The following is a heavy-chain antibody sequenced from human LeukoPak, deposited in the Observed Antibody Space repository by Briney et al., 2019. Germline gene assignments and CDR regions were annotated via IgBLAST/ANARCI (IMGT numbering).Heavy chain of an antibody. V-gene: IGHV3-74*01. CDR3: ATGPSYGYEW. CDR1: GMTFSNHW. D-gene: IGHD3-16*01. Sequence: GGSLRLSCAASGMTFSNHWVHWVRQAPGKGLVWVSLIKTDGRTTIYADSVKGRFTISRDNGKSTLYLQMNSLRAEDTAIHYCATGPSYGYEWWGQGTVVTVSS. J-gene: IGHJ4*02. CDR2: IKTDGRTT.